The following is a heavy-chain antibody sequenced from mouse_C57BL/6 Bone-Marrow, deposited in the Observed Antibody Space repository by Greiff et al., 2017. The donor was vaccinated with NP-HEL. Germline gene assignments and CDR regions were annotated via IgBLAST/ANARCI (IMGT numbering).Heavy chain of an antibody. CDR2: IWTGGGT. CDR3: ARTYYPVTGAMDY. Sequence: VQLQQSGPGLVAPSQSLSITCTVSGFSLTSYAISWVRQPPGKGLEWLGVIWTGGGTNYNSALKSRLSISKDNSKSQVFLKMNSLQTDDTARYYCARTYYPVTGAMDYWGQGTSVTVSS. D-gene: IGHD1-1*01. V-gene: IGHV2-9-1*01. J-gene: IGHJ4*01. CDR1: GFSLTSYA.